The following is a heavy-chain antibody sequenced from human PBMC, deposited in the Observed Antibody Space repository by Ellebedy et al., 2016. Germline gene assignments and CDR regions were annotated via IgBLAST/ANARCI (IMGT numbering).Heavy chain of an antibody. CDR2: ISSSSSYI. CDR1: GFTFSSYS. J-gene: IGHJ3*01. D-gene: IGHD3-16*01. Sequence: GESLKISXAASGFTFSSYSMNWVRQAPGKGLEWVSSISSSSSYIYYADSVKGRFTISRDNAKNSLYLQMNSLRAEDTAVYYCATGLINAYTFWGQGTMVTVSS. V-gene: IGHV3-21*01. CDR3: ATGLINAYTF.